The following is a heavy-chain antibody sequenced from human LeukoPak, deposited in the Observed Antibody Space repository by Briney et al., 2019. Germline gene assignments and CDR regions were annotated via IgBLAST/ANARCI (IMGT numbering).Heavy chain of an antibody. D-gene: IGHD3-22*01. V-gene: IGHV3-23*01. CDR1: GFTFSSYG. J-gene: IGHJ4*02. CDR2: ISNSGGTT. CDR3: AIMHRYYDGSGYWVQ. Sequence: GGSLRLSCAASGFTFSSYGMSWVRQAPGKGLEWVSGISNSGGTTSYADSVKGRFTISRDNPKNTVYMKMNSLRDEDTAVYYCAIMHRYYDGSGYWVQWGQGTLVTVSS.